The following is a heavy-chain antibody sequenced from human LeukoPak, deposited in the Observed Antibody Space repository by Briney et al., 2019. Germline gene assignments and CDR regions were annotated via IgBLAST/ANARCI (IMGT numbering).Heavy chain of an antibody. J-gene: IGHJ4*02. D-gene: IGHD2-21*01. CDR3: ARETLGCGGDCFDY. V-gene: IGHV3-48*03. CDR2: INTGVGSA. CDR1: GFSLSAYE. Sequence: GGSLRLSCTGYGFSLSAYEFNWVRKAPGKGLEWISYINTGVGSAYYAGSVKGRFTISGDDANSAAHLEMNSLRDEDTAIYYCARETLGCGGDCFDYWGQGALVTV.